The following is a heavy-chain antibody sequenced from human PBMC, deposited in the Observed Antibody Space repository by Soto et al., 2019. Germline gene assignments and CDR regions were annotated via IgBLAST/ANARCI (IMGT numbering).Heavy chain of an antibody. V-gene: IGHV4-34*01. Sequence: PSETLSLTCAVYGGSFSGYYWSWIRQPPGKGLEWIGEINHSGSTNYNPSLKSRVTISVDTSKNQFSLKLSSVTAADTAVYYCARGLKDSNRGFPFYYYYYGMDVRGQGTTVTVSS. CDR1: GGSFSGYY. D-gene: IGHD4-4*01. CDR3: ARGLKDSNRGFPFYYYYYGMDV. CDR2: INHSGST. J-gene: IGHJ6*02.